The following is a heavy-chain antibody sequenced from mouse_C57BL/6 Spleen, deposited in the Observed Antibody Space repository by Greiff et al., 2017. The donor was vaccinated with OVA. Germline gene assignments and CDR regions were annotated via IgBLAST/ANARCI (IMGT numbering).Heavy chain of an antibody. D-gene: IGHD1-1*01. V-gene: IGHV1-61*01. CDR3: AREGILRYPSYWYFDV. Sequence: QVQLQQPGAELVRSGSSVKLSCKASGYTFTSYWMDWVKQRPGQGLEWIGNIYPSDSETHYNQKFKDKATLTVDKSSSTAYMQLSSLTSEDSAVYYCAREGILRYPSYWYFDVWGTGTTVTVSS. J-gene: IGHJ1*03. CDR1: GYTFTSYW. CDR2: IYPSDSET.